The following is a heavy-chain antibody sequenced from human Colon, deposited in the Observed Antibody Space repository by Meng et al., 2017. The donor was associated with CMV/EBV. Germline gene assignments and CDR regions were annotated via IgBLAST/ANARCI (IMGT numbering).Heavy chain of an antibody. CDR2: INRDGSEK. Sequence: GESLKISCEVSGFNFNFYWMSWVRQAPGKGLEWVANINRDGSEKNYVDSVKGRFTVSRDNVKNSLYLQMNSLRAEDTAVYYCARDYRTSFDYWGQGTLVTVSS. D-gene: IGHD3-16*02. V-gene: IGHV3-7*01. CDR3: ARDYRTSFDY. J-gene: IGHJ4*02. CDR1: GFNFNFYW.